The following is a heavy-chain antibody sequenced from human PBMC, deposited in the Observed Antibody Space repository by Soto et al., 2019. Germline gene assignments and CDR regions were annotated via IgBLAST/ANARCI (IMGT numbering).Heavy chain of an antibody. J-gene: IGHJ4*02. V-gene: IGHV3-23*01. D-gene: IGHD2-15*01. CDR3: AKAFSIVVVVAAVDY. CDR1: GFTFSSYA. Sequence: GGSLRLSCAASGFTFSSYAMSWVRQAPGKGLEWVSAISGSGGSTYYADSVKGRFTISRDNSKNTLYLQMNSLRAEDTAVYYCAKAFSIVVVVAAVDYWGQGXLVTVSS. CDR2: ISGSGGST.